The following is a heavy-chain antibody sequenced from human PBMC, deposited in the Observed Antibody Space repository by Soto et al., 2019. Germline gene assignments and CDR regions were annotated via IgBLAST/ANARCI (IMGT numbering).Heavy chain of an antibody. J-gene: IGHJ6*02. CDR1: GYTFTSYG. CDR2: ISAYNGNT. V-gene: IGHV1-18*01. CDR3: GRDKDISLFLDYYYYGMDV. Sequence: ASVKVSCKASGYTFTSYGISWVRQAPGQGLEWMGWISAYNGNTNYAQKLQGRVTMTTDTSTSTAYMELRSLRSDDTAVYYCGRDKDISLFLDYYYYGMDVWGQGTTVTVS. D-gene: IGHD2-15*01.